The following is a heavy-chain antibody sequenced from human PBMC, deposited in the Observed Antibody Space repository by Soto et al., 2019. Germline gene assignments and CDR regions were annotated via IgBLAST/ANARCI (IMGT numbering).Heavy chain of an antibody. D-gene: IGHD3-22*01. Sequence: ASVKVSCKASGGTFSSYAISWVRQAPGQGLEWMGGIIPIFGTANYAQKFQGRVTITADESTSTAYMELSSLRSEDTAVYYCTWENYYDSSGYPQAWGQGTLVTVSS. V-gene: IGHV1-69*13. CDR2: IIPIFGTA. J-gene: IGHJ5*02. CDR1: GGTFSSYA. CDR3: TWENYYDSSGYPQA.